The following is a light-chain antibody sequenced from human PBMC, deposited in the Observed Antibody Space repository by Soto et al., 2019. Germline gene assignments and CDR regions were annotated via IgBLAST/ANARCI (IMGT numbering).Light chain of an antibody. CDR2: AES. J-gene: IGKJ3*01. Sequence: DIQMTQSPSSLSASVGDRVTITCRASQSISSYLNWYRQKPGKAPELLIYAESRLQSGVPSRFSRSGSWTDFTLTISSLQHEDFATYYCQQSYSIPPTFGPGTKVDIK. CDR3: QQSYSIPPT. CDR1: QSISSY. V-gene: IGKV1-39*01.